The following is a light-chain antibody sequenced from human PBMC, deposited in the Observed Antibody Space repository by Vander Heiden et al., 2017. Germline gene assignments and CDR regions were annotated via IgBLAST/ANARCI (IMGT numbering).Light chain of an antibody. CDR3: QQDDSYPYT. J-gene: IGKJ2*01. CDR1: QGISSY. V-gene: IGKV1-8*01. Sequence: AIRMTQSPSSFSASTGDRVTITCRASQGISSYLAWYQQKPGKAPKLLIYAASTLQSGVPSRFSGSGSGTDFTLTISCLQSEDFATYYCQQDDSYPYTFGQGTKMXIK. CDR2: AAS.